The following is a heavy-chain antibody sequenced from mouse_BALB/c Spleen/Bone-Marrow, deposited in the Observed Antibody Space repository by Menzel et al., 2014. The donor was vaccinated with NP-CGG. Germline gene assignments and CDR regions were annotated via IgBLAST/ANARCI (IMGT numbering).Heavy chain of an antibody. CDR1: GFNIKDTY. J-gene: IGHJ3*01. D-gene: IGHD1-1*01. V-gene: IGHV14-3*02. CDR3: AVYYYGSSLFAY. CDR2: IDPANGNT. Sequence: VQLQQSGAELVKPGASVKLSCTASGFNIKDTYMHWVKQRPEKGLEWIGRIDPANGNTKYDPKFQGKATITADTSSNTAYLQLSSLTSEDTAVYYCAVYYYGSSLFAYWGQGTLVTVSA.